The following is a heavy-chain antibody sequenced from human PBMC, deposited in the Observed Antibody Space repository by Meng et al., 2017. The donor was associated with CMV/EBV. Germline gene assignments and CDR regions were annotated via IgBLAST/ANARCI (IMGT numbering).Heavy chain of an antibody. Sequence: GESLKISCAASGFTFSSYSMNWVRQAPGKGLEWVPSISSSSSYIYYADSVKGRFTISRDNAKNSLYLQMNSLRAEDTAVYYCARDQFRGFLDYWGQGTLVTVSS. D-gene: IGHD5-24*01. CDR1: GFTFSSYS. V-gene: IGHV3-21*01. CDR3: ARDQFRGFLDY. CDR2: ISSSSSYI. J-gene: IGHJ4*02.